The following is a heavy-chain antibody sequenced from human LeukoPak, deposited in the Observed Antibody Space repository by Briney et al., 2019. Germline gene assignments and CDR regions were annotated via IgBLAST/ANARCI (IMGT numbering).Heavy chain of an antibody. J-gene: IGHJ4*02. CDR1: GFIFSSYG. CDR3: AKEPPNYDFWSGHGGY. D-gene: IGHD3-3*01. Sequence: PGGSLRLSCAASGFIFSSYGMHWVRQAPGKGLEWVAFIRYDGSNKYYADSVKGRFTISRDNSKNTLYLQMNSLRTEDTAVYYCAKEPPNYDFWSGHGGYWGQGTLVTVSS. CDR2: IRYDGSNK. V-gene: IGHV3-30*02.